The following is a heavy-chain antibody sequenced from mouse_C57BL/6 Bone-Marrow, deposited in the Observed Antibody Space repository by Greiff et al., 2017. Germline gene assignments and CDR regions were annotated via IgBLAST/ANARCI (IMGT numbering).Heavy chain of an antibody. CDR2: IYPGNSDT. Sequence: EVQLQQSGTVLARPGASVKMSCKTSGYTFTSYWMHWVKQRPGQGLEWIGAIYPGNSDTSYNQKFKGKAKLTAVTSASTAYMELSSLTNEDSAVYYWTRSCPITTVVAPMDYWGQGTSVTVSA. J-gene: IGHJ4*01. CDR1: GYTFTSYW. CDR3: TRSCPITTVVAPMDY. D-gene: IGHD1-1*01. V-gene: IGHV1-5*01.